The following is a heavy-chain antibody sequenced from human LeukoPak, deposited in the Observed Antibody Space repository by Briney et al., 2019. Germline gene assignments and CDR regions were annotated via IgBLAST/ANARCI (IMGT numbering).Heavy chain of an antibody. J-gene: IGHJ5*02. D-gene: IGHD3-10*01. CDR2: ITFSSSHI. CDR3: ARGPQFSGPGWFDP. V-gene: IGHV3-21*01. Sequence: GGSLRLTCAASGFTSSGYVMTWVRQAPGKGLECVSSITFSSSHIYYADSVKGRFTISRDNTKDSLYLQMNSLRAEDTAIYYCARGPQFSGPGWFDPWGQGTLVTVSS. CDR1: GFTSSGYV.